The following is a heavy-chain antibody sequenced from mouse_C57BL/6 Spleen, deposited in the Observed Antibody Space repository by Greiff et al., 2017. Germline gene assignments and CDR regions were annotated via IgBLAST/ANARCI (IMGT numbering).Heavy chain of an antibody. D-gene: IGHD2-3*01. J-gene: IGHJ2*01. Sequence: VKLQESGAELARPGASVKMSCKASGYTFTSYTMHWVKQRPGQGLEWIGYINPSSGYTKYNQKFKDKATLTADKSSSTAYMQLSSLTSEDSAVYYCARYYDGYFDYWGQGTTLTVSS. V-gene: IGHV1-4*01. CDR3: ARYYDGYFDY. CDR1: GYTFTSYT. CDR2: INPSSGYT.